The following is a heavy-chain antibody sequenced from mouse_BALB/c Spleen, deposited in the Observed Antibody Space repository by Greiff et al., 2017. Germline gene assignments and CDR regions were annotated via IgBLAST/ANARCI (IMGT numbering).Heavy chain of an antibody. V-gene: IGHV1S137*01. D-gene: IGHD6-2*01. CDR2: ISTYYGDA. Sequence: QVQLKESGAELVRPGVSVKISCKGSGYTFTDYAMHWVKQSHAKSLEWIGVISTYYGDASYNQKFKGKATMTVDKSSSTAYMELARLTSEDSAIYYCARQLSDSYAMDYWGQGTSVTVSS. CDR3: ARQLSDSYAMDY. J-gene: IGHJ4*01. CDR1: GYTFTDYA.